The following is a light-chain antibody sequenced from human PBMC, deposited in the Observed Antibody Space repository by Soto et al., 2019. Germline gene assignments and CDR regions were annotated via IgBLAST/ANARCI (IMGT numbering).Light chain of an antibody. J-gene: IGLJ1*01. CDR1: SGYVGTYSL. CDR3: SSYAGSNNFV. Sequence: QSVLAQPASVSGSPGQSITISCTGASGYVGTYSLVSWYQQHPGKAPKLMIYEVTKRPSGVPDRFSGSKSGNTASLTVSGLQAEDEADYYCSSYAGSNNFVFGTGTKVTVL. CDR2: EVT. V-gene: IGLV2-8*01.